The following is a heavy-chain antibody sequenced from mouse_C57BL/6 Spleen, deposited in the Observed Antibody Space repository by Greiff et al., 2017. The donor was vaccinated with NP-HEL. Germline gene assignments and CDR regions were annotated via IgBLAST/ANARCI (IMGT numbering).Heavy chain of an antibody. Sequence: VQLQQSGAELVRPGSSVKLSCKASGYTFTSYWMHWVKQRPIQGLEWIGNIDPSDSETHYNQKFKDKATLTVDKSSSTAYMQLSSLTSEDSAVYYCAGAQATWFAYWGQGTLVTVSA. CDR3: AGAQATWFAY. J-gene: IGHJ3*01. CDR2: IDPSDSET. V-gene: IGHV1-52*01. CDR1: GYTFTSYW. D-gene: IGHD3-2*02.